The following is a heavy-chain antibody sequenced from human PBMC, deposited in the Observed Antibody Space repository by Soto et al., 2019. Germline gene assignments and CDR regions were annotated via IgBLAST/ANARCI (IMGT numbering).Heavy chain of an antibody. D-gene: IGHD1-1*01. V-gene: IGHV4-59*01. Sequence: ASETLSLSCTVSGGSISSYYWSWIRQPPGKGLEWIGYIYYSGSTNYNPSLKSRVTISVDTSKNQFSLKLSSVTAADTAVYYSARERLLDSYYYDGMDVWGKGTTATVPS. CDR2: IYYSGST. CDR1: GGSISSYY. J-gene: IGHJ6*04. CDR3: ARERLLDSYYYDGMDV.